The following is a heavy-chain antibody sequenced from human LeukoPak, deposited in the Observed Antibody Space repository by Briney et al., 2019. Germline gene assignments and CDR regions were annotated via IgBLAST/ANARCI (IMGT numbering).Heavy chain of an antibody. D-gene: IGHD3-10*01. CDR3: ARGGYYGSGSSSY. CDR2: INPNSGGT. CDR1: GYTFTGYY. Sequence: ASVKVSCKASGYTFTGYYMHWVRQAPGQGLEWMGWINPNSGGTNYAQRFQGRVTMTRDTSISTAYMELSRLRSDDTAVYYCARGGYYGSGSSSYWGQGTLVTVSS. J-gene: IGHJ4*02. V-gene: IGHV1-2*02.